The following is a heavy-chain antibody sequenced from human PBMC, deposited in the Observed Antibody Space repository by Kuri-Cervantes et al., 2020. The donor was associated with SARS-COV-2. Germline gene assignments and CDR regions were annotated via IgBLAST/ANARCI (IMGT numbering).Heavy chain of an antibody. D-gene: IGHD2-2*01. Sequence: LSLTCAASGFTFSSYGMHWVRQAPGKGLEWVAVIWYDGSNKYYADSVKGRFTISRDNSKNTLYLHMNSLRAEDTAVYYCARGPGCSSTNCPNFDYLGQGTLVTVSS. CDR3: ARGPGCSSTNCPNFDY. J-gene: IGHJ4*02. CDR1: GFTFSSYG. CDR2: IWYDGSNK. V-gene: IGHV3-33*08.